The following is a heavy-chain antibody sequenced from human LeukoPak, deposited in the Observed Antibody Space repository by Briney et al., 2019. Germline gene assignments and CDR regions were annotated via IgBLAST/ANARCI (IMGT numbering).Heavy chain of an antibody. Sequence: SETLSLTCTVSSGSISSYYRSWIRQPQGKGLEWIGYIYYSGSTNYNPSLKSRVTISVDTSKNQFSLKLSSVTAADTAVYYCARAPRPRGVGAFGMDVRGQGTRVTVSS. D-gene: IGHD1-26*01. CDR1: SGSISSYY. J-gene: IGHJ6*02. CDR3: ARAPRPRGVGAFGMDV. CDR2: IYYSGST. V-gene: IGHV4-59*01.